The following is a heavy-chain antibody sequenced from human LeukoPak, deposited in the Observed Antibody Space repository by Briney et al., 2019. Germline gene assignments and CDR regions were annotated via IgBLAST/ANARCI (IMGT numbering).Heavy chain of an antibody. V-gene: IGHV3-7*03. CDR3: AKNDPDSSED. D-gene: IGHD3-22*01. Sequence: GGSLRLSCAASGFTFSSYWMNWARQAPGKGLEWVASINHNGNVNYYVDSVKGRFTISRDNSQNTLYLQMNSLRAEDTAVYYCAKNDPDSSEDWGQGTLVTVSS. J-gene: IGHJ4*02. CDR2: INHNGNVN. CDR1: GFTFSSYW.